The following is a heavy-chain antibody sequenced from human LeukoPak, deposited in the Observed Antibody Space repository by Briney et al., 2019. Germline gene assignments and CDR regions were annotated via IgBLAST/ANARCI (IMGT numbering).Heavy chain of an antibody. CDR2: IYTSGST. V-gene: IGHV4-61*02. CDR3: ARLLFGDKRFDY. J-gene: IGHJ4*02. CDR1: GGSISSGSYY. Sequence: SQTLSLTCTVSGGSISSGSYYWSWIRQPAGKGLEWIGRIYTSGSTNYNPSLKSRVTISVDTSKNQFSLKLSSVTAADTAVYYCARLLFGDKRFDYWGQGTLVTVSS. D-gene: IGHD3-10*02.